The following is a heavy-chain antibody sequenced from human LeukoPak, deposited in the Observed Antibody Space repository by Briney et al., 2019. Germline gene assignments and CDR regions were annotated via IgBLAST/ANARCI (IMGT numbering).Heavy chain of an antibody. CDR1: GFTFDKAW. J-gene: IGHJ6*04. D-gene: IGHD3-10*02. CDR2: IKQDGSEK. V-gene: IGHV3-7*01. Sequence: GGSLRLSCAASGFTFDKAWMTWVRQAPGKGLEWVANIKQDGSEKYYVDSVKGRFTISRDNAKNSLYLQMNSLRAEDTAVYYCAELGITMIGGVWGKGTTVTISS. CDR3: AELGITMIGGV.